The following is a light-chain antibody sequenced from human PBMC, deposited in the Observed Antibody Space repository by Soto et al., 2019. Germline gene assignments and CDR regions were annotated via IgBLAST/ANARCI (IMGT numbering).Light chain of an antibody. V-gene: IGLV2-14*01. CDR1: SSDVGGYNY. CDR3: SSYTRSSTLVV. CDR2: DVS. J-gene: IGLJ2*01. Sequence: QSALTQPASVSGSPGQSITISCTGTSSDVGGYNYVSWYQQHPGKAPKLMIYDVSNRPSGVSNRFSGSKSGTTASLTISGLQAEDEADYFCSSYTRSSTLVVFGGGTKLTVL.